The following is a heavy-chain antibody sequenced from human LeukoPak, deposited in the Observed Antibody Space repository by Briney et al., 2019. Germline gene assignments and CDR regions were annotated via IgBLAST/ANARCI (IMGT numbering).Heavy chain of an antibody. CDR1: GFTVSSNY. V-gene: IGHV3-53*01. CDR2: IYSGGST. CDR3: AKDGGYNRGSFDP. J-gene: IGHJ5*02. D-gene: IGHD1-1*01. Sequence: PGGSLRLSCAASGFTVSSNYMSWVRQAPGKGLEWVSVIYSGGSTFYADSVKGRFTISRDNSKSTLYLQMTSLRAADTAVYYCAKDGGYNRGSFDPWGQGTLVTVSS.